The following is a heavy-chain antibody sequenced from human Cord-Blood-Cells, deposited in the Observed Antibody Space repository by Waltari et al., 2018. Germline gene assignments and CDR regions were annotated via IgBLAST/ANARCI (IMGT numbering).Heavy chain of an antibody. V-gene: IGHV3-30-3*01. CDR3: ARDLPPFLGGPLDGY. J-gene: IGHJ4*02. Sequence: QVQLVESGGGVVQPGRSLRLSCAASGFTFSSYAMHWVRQAPGKGLEGVAFKSYGGSNKYYADSVKGRFTISRDNSKNTLYLQMNSLRAEDTAVYYCARDLPPFLGGPLDGYWGQGTLVTVSS. CDR1: GFTFSSYA. CDR2: KSYGGSNK. D-gene: IGHD3-3*02.